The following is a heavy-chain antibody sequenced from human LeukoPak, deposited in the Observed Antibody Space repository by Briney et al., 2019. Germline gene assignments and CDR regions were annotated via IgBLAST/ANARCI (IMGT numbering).Heavy chain of an antibody. CDR1: GGSISSYY. D-gene: IGHD3-22*01. CDR3: ARGVETYYYDSSGYYYRAAFDI. Sequence: SETLSLTFTVSGGSISSYYWSWIRQPAGKGLEWIGRIYTSGSTNYNPSLKSRVTMSVDTSKNQFSLKLSSVTAADTAVYYCARGVETYYYDSSGYYYRAAFDIWGQGTMVTVSS. J-gene: IGHJ3*02. V-gene: IGHV4-4*07. CDR2: IYTSGST.